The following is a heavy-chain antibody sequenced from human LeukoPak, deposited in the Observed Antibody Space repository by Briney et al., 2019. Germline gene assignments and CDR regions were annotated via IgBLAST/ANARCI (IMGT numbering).Heavy chain of an antibody. V-gene: IGHV4-39*07. CDR2: IYYSGST. Sequence: SETLSLTCTVSGGSISSSSYYWGWIRQPPGKGLEWIGSIYYSGSTYYNPSLKSRVTISVDTSKNQFSLKLSSVTAADTAVYYCASNWNDYYYYYMDVWGKGTTVTVSS. D-gene: IGHD1-1*01. CDR3: ASNWNDYYYYYMDV. J-gene: IGHJ6*03. CDR1: GGSISSSSYY.